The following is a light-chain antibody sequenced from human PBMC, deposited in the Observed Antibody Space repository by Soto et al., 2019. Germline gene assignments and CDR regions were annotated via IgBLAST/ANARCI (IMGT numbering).Light chain of an antibody. Sequence: QSALTQPASVSGSPGQSITISCTGTSSDVGGYNLVSWYQQYPDKAPKLMIFDVNTRPSGVSNRFSGSKSGNTASLTISGLQAEDEADYYYSSYTSSSTLPYVFGTGTKVTVL. CDR3: SSYTSSSTLPYV. J-gene: IGLJ1*01. CDR2: DVN. CDR1: SSDVGGYNL. V-gene: IGLV2-14*01.